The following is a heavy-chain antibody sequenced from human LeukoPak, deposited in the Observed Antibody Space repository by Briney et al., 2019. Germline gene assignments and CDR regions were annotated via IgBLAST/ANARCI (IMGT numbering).Heavy chain of an antibody. J-gene: IGHJ4*02. CDR3: AREGGFYRPLDY. V-gene: IGHV4-4*02. D-gene: IGHD3-3*01. CDR1: GGSVINTNW. CDR2: VHLDGRT. Sequence: SGTLSLTCGVSGGSVINTNWWTWVRQPPGKGLEWVGEVHLDGRTNYNPPLESRLTMSVDVSENQVSLKLTSVTAADTAVYYCAREGGFYRPLDYSGQGALVTVSS.